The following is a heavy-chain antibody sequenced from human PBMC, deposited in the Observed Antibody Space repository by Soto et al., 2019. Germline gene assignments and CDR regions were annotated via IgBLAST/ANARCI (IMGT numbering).Heavy chain of an antibody. CDR3: ARDGDYFRSGSPPLLSK. V-gene: IGHV4-31*02. D-gene: IGHD3-10*01. CDR2: IYYSGST. Sequence: WTWIRQHPVKGLEWMGHIYYSGSTSYNPSLKSRVTISIDTSKNQFSLKLTSVTAADTAVYYCARDGDYFRSGSPPLLSKWGQGTLVTVSS. J-gene: IGHJ4*02.